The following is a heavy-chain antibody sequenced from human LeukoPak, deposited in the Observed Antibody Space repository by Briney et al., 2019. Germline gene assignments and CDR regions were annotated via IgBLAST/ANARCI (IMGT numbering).Heavy chain of an antibody. D-gene: IGHD2-2*01. V-gene: IGHV1-69*01. CDR1: GGTFTSYA. J-gene: IGHJ6*04. Sequence: SVTVSFTASGGTFTSYAISWMRQAPGPGLEWMGGIIPIFGTANYAQKFQGRVTITADESTSTAYMELSSLRSEDTAVYYCASGIVVVPAALGGYYYYGMDVWGKGTTVTVSS. CDR3: ASGIVVVPAALGGYYYYGMDV. CDR2: IIPIFGTA.